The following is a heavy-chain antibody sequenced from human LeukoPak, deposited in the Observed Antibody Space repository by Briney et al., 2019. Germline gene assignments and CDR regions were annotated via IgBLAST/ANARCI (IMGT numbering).Heavy chain of an antibody. V-gene: IGHV4-34*01. CDR1: GGSFGVYY. D-gene: IGHD3-22*01. CDR2: INHSGST. Sequence: SETLSLTCAVYGGSFGVYYWSWIRQPPGKGLEWIGEINHSGSTNYNPSLKSRVTISVDTSKNQFSLKLSSVTAADTAVYYCARGAGDDSSGYVDYWGQGTLVTVSS. CDR3: ARGAGDDSSGYVDY. J-gene: IGHJ4*02.